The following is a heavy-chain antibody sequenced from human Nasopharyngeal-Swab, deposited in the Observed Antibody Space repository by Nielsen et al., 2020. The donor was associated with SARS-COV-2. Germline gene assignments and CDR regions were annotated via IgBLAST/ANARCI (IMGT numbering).Heavy chain of an antibody. D-gene: IGHD4-17*01. CDR2: INPHSRGT. J-gene: IGHJ4*02. V-gene: IGHV1-2*02. Sequence: WVRQAPGQGLEWMGWINPHSRGTKYAQKFQGRVTMTSDTSINTAYMELRRRRSDDTAVYYCARDDYGDYGYFGHWGQGTLVTVSS. CDR3: ARDDYGDYGYFGH.